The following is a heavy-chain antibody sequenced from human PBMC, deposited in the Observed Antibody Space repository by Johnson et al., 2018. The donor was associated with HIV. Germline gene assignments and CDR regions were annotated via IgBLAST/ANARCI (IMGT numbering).Heavy chain of an antibody. Sequence: VQLVESGGGLVQPGGSLRLSCAASGFTVSSNYMSWVRQAPGKGLEWVSVIYSGGSTYYADSVKGRFTISRDNSKNTLYLQINSLRAEDTAVYYCAKDQAVAGRGLYAFDVWGQGTMVTVSS. J-gene: IGHJ3*01. CDR1: GFTVSSNY. D-gene: IGHD6-19*01. CDR2: IYSGGST. CDR3: AKDQAVAGRGLYAFDV. V-gene: IGHV3-66*01.